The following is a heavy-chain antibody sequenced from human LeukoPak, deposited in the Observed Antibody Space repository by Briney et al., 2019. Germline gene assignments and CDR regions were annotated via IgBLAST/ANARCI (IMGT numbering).Heavy chain of an antibody. Sequence: SETLSLTCAVYGGSFSGYYWSWIRQPPGKGLEWIGEINHSGSTNYNPSLKSRVTISVDTSKNQFSLKLSSVTAEDTAVYYRASRRITVTTFWRVFQHWGQGTLVTVSS. D-gene: IGHD4-17*01. CDR3: ASRRITVTTFWRVFQH. J-gene: IGHJ1*01. CDR2: INHSGST. CDR1: GGSFSGYY. V-gene: IGHV4-34*01.